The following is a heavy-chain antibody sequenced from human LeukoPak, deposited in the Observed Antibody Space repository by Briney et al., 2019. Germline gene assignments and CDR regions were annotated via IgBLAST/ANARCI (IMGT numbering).Heavy chain of an antibody. Sequence: ASVKVSCKASGYTFTSYGISWVRQAPGQGLEWIGWISADNGNTNYAQKLQGRVTMTTDTSTSTAYMELRSLRSDDTAVYYCARDSDYYYYMDVWGKGTTVTVSS. CDR1: GYTFTSYG. V-gene: IGHV1-18*01. CDR3: ARDSDYYYYMDV. J-gene: IGHJ6*03. CDR2: ISADNGNT. D-gene: IGHD3-10*01.